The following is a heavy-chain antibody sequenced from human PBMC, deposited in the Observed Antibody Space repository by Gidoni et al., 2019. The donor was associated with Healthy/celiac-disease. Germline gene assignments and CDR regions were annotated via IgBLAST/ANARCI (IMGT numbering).Heavy chain of an antibody. CDR2: IYHSGST. D-gene: IGHD3-10*01. V-gene: IGHV4-38-2*02. J-gene: IGHJ5*02. Sequence: QVQLQESGPGLVKPSETLSLTCTVSGYSISSGYYWGWIRQPPGKGLEWIGSIYHSGSTYYNPSLKSRVTISVDTSKNQFSLKLSSVTAADTAVYYCARDSPLWFGNRNWFDPWGQGTLVTVSS. CDR3: ARDSPLWFGNRNWFDP. CDR1: GYSISSGYY.